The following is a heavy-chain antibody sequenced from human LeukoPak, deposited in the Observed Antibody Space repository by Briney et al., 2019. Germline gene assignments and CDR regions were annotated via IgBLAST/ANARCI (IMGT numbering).Heavy chain of an antibody. V-gene: IGHV3-30*03. CDR2: ISDDGSNK. J-gene: IGHJ5*02. D-gene: IGHD6-19*01. CDR3: ARDGGGQWLVGNWFDP. Sequence: GGSLRLSCAASGFFFSRYVMHWVRQAPGKGLEWVALISDDGSNKKSADSLKGRFTISRDNARNSLYLQMNNLRAEDTAVYYCARDGGGQWLVGNWFDPWGPGTLVTVSS. CDR1: GFFFSRYV.